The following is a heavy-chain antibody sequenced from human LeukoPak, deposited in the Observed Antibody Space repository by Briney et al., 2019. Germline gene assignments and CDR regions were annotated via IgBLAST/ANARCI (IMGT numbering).Heavy chain of an antibody. Sequence: KASQTLSLTCTVSGGSISSGSYYWSWIRQPAGKGLEWIGRIYTSGSTNYNPSLKSRVTISVDTSKNQFSLKLSSVTAADTAVYYCARGVRFSDFYYYMDVWGQGTTVTVSS. J-gene: IGHJ6*03. D-gene: IGHD3-3*01. CDR2: IYTSGST. V-gene: IGHV4-61*02. CDR3: ARGVRFSDFYYYMDV. CDR1: GGSISSGSYY.